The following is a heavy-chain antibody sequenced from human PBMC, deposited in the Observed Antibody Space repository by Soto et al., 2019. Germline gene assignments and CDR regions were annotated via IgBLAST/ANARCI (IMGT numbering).Heavy chain of an antibody. CDR2: IYYSGST. CDR3: ARAAGRANDAFDI. Sequence: SETLSLTCTVSGGSISSGRYYWSWIRQYPGEALEWIGNIYYSGSTNYNPSLKSRVTISVDTSKNQFSLKLSSVTAADTAVYYCARAAGRANDAFDIWGQGTMVTVSS. CDR1: GGSISSGRYY. J-gene: IGHJ3*02. V-gene: IGHV4-61*01. D-gene: IGHD6-19*01.